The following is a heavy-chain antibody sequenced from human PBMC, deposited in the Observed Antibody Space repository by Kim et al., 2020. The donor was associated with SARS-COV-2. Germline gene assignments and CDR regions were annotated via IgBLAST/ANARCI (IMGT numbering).Heavy chain of an antibody. CDR1: GGSISSYY. D-gene: IGHD2-8*01. Sequence: SETLSLTCTVSGGSISSYYWSWIRQPPGKGLEWIGYIYYSGSTNYNPSLKSRVTISVDTSKNQFSLKLSSVTAADTAVYYCAREEWSGSEWRVFDYWGQGTLVTVSS. CDR2: IYYSGST. V-gene: IGHV4-59*01. CDR3: AREEWSGSEWRVFDY. J-gene: IGHJ4*02.